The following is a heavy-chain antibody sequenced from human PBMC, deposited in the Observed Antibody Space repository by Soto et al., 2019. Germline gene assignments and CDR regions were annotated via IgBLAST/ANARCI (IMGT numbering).Heavy chain of an antibody. V-gene: IGHV3-7*01. CDR3: ASAGDDY. CDR2: IKQDGSEK. CDR1: GVTFSSHW. Sequence: VRLVESGGGLVQPGGSLRLSCAAPGVTFSSHWMSWVRQAPGKGLEWVSNIKQDGSEKYYVDSVKGRFTISRDNSKKAVYLQMNSLRAEDTAVYYCASAGDDYGGPGTLVTVSS. D-gene: IGHD7-27*01. J-gene: IGHJ4*02.